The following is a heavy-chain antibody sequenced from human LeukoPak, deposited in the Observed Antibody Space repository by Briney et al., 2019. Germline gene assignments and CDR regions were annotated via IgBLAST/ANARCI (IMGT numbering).Heavy chain of an antibody. V-gene: IGHV1-46*01. J-gene: IGHJ4*02. D-gene: IGHD5-12*01. CDR2: ISASGGGT. Sequence: GASVKVSCKASGYIISSYYIHWVRQAPGQGLEWMGIISASGGGTSYAQRFQGRVSVARDTSTNTVYMELSGLRSEDTAIYYCARCYSGYDYGPVYWGQGTLVTVSS. CDR1: GYIISSYY. CDR3: ARCYSGYDYGPVY.